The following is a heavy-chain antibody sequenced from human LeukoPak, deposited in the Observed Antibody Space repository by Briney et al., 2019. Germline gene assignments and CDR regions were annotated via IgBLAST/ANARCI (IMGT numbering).Heavy chain of an antibody. V-gene: IGHV1-46*01. CDR2: INPSGGST. CDR3: ARDCSLDILTGYPSRPAYYSDY. D-gene: IGHD3-9*01. CDR1: GYTFTSYY. J-gene: IGHJ4*02. Sequence: GASVKVSCKASGYTFTSYYMHWVRQAPGQGLEWMGIINPSGGSTSYAQKFQGRVTMTRDTSTSTVYMELSSLRSEDTAVYYCARDCSLDILTGYPSRPAYYSDYWGQGTLVTVSS.